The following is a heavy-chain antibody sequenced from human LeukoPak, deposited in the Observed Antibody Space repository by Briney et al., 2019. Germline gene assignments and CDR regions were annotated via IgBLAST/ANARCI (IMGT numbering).Heavy chain of an antibody. D-gene: IGHD1-26*01. V-gene: IGHV4-59*01. CDR3: ASSSMGRYYYYYMDV. J-gene: IGHJ6*03. CDR2: IYYRGST. Sequence: SETLSLTCTVSGGSISSYYWSWIRQPPGKGLEWIGYIYYRGSTNYNPSLKSRVTISVDTSKNQFSLKLSSVTAADTDVYYCASSSMGRYYYYYMDVWGKGTTVTISS. CDR1: GGSISSYY.